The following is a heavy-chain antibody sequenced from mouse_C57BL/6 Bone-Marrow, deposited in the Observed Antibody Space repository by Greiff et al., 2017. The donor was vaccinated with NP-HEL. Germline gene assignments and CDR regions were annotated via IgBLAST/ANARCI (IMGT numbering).Heavy chain of an antibody. CDR3: ARRGDYGLDY. V-gene: IGHV5-15*01. CDR2: ISNLAYSI. D-gene: IGHD1-1*01. CDR1: GFTFSDYG. J-gene: IGHJ2*01. Sequence: EVKLQESGGGLVQPGGSLKLSCAASGFTFSDYGMAWVRQAPRKGPEWVAFISNLAYSIYYADTVTGRFTISRENAKNTLYLEMSSLRSEDTAMYYCARRGDYGLDYWGQGTTLTVSS.